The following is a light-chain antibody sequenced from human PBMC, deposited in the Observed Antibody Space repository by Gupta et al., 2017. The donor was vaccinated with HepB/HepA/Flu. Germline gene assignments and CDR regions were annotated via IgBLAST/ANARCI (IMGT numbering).Light chain of an antibody. Sequence: QSVLTQPHSESVAPGQRVTISCTGSSSNIGAGYDVHWYQQLPGTAPKLLIYGNSNRPSGVPDRFSGSKSGTSASLAITGLQAEDEADYYCQSYDSSMSGYVVFGGGTKLTVL. CDR1: SSNIGAGYD. CDR2: GNS. J-gene: IGLJ2*01. V-gene: IGLV1-40*01. CDR3: QSYDSSMSGYVV.